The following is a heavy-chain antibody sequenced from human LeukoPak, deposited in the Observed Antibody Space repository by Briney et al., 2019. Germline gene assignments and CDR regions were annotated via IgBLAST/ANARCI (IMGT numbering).Heavy chain of an antibody. CDR1: GFXLSSYN. D-gene: IGHD3-16*01. V-gene: IGHV3-48*02. CDR3: VRDHDYYFGY. Sequence: PGGSLRLSCAASGFXLSSYNINWVRQAPGKGLEWISSITTSIDIISYADSVKGRFTISRDNAKNSLYLQMDSLRDEDTAVYYCVRDHDYYFGYWGQGILVTVSA. J-gene: IGHJ4*02. CDR2: ITTSIDII.